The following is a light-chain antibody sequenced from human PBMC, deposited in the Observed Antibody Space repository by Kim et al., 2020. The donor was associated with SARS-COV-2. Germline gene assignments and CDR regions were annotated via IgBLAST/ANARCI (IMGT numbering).Light chain of an antibody. Sequence: KVNNSCSRSSSNIGNNYVSWYQQLPGPAPKLLIYDNNKRPSGIPDRFSGSKSGTSATLGITGLQTGDEADYYCGTWDSSLSAGWVFGGGTKLTVL. CDR1: SSNIGNNY. J-gene: IGLJ3*02. V-gene: IGLV1-51*01. CDR3: GTWDSSLSAGWV. CDR2: DNN.